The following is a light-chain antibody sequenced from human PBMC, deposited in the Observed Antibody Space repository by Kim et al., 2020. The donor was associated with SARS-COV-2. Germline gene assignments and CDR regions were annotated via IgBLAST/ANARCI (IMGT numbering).Light chain of an antibody. V-gene: IGLV7-46*01. J-gene: IGLJ2*01. CDR1: KGAVTTAHN. Sequence: PGGTVARTWASSKGAVTTAHNPYWFQKRPGQAPRTLIYDATNKHSWTPARFSGSLLGGKAALTLSGAQPEDEADYYCLVSYKGARVFGGGTQLTVL. CDR3: LVSYKGARV. CDR2: DAT.